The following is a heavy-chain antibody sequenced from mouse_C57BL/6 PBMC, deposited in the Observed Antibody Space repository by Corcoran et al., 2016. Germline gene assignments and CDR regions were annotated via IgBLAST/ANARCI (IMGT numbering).Heavy chain of an antibody. D-gene: IGHD2-2*01. CDR3: ANYYGYDWYFDV. V-gene: IGHV1-81*01. J-gene: IGHJ1*03. Sequence: QVQLQQSGAELARPGASVKLSCKASGYTFTSYGISWVKQRTGQGLEWIGEIYPRSGNTYYNEKFKGKATLTADKSSSTAYMELRSLTSEDSAVYFCANYYGYDWYFDVWGTGTTVTVSS. CDR2: IYPRSGNT. CDR1: GYTFTSYG.